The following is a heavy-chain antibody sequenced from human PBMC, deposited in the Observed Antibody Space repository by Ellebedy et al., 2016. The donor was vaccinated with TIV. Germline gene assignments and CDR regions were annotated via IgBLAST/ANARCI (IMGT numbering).Heavy chain of an antibody. CDR1: GFTFSSYG. D-gene: IGHD4-17*01. Sequence: GESLKISCAASGFTFSSYGMHWVRQAPGKGLEWVAVIWYDGSNKYYADSVKGRFTISRDNSKNTLYLQMNSLRAEDTAVYYCARDGNGDYSYYFDYWGQGTLVTVSS. CDR3: ARDGNGDYSYYFDY. V-gene: IGHV3-33*08. CDR2: IWYDGSNK. J-gene: IGHJ4*02.